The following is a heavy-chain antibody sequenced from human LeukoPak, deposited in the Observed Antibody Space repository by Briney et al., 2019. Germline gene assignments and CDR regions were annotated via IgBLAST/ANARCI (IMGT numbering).Heavy chain of an antibody. CDR1: GYSISSGYY. CDR2: IFYSGST. D-gene: IGHD1-26*01. J-gene: IGHJ4*02. CDR3: ARGHSGSYYFDY. Sequence: SETLSLTCAVSGYSISSGYYWGWIRQPPGRGLEWVGSIFYSGSTYYNPSLKSRVTISLDTSKNQFSLKLSSVTAADTAVYYCARGHSGSYYFDYWGQGTLITVSS. V-gene: IGHV4-38-2*01.